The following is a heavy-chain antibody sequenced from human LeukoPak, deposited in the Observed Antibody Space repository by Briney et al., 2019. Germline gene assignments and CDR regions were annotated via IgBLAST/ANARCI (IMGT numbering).Heavy chain of an antibody. Sequence: ASVKVSCKASGYTFTGYYMHWVRQAPGQGLEWMGWINPNSGGTNYAQKFQGRVTMTRDTSISTAYMELSRLRSDDTAVYYCGRQWLGPKYFQHWGQGTLVTVSS. CDR3: GRQWLGPKYFQH. J-gene: IGHJ1*01. V-gene: IGHV1-2*02. CDR2: INPNSGGT. CDR1: GYTFTGYY. D-gene: IGHD6-19*01.